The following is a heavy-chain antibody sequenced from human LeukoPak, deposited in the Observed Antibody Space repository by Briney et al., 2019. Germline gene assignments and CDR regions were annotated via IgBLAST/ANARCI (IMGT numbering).Heavy chain of an antibody. D-gene: IGHD3-9*01. Sequence: GGSLRLSCAASGFTFSSYSMNWVRQAPGKGLEWVSYISSSSSTIYYADSVKGRFTISRDNAKNSLYLQMNSLRAEDTAAYYCARDQSHYDILTGYWYFDLWGRGTLVTVSS. CDR3: ARDQSHYDILTGYWYFDL. CDR1: GFTFSSYS. J-gene: IGHJ2*01. CDR2: ISSSSSTI. V-gene: IGHV3-48*01.